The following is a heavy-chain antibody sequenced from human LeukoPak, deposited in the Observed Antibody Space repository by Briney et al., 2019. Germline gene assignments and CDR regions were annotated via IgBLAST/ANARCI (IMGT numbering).Heavy chain of an antibody. CDR3: ARIGYSSSCTDY. D-gene: IGHD2-2*01. J-gene: IGHJ4*02. V-gene: IGHV3-7*01. CDR1: GFTFSRYW. Sequence: GGSLRLSCAASGFTFSRYWMSWVRQAPGEGLEWVANIEQDGSQKYYVDSVKGRVTISRDNAKNSVYLQMNSLRAEDAAVYYCARIGYSSSCTDYWGQGTLVTVSS. CDR2: IEQDGSQK.